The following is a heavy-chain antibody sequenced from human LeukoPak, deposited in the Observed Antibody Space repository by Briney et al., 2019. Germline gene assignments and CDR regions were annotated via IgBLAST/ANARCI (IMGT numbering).Heavy chain of an antibody. J-gene: IGHJ4*02. Sequence: PGGSLRLSCAASGFTFDDYGMSWVRQAPGKGLEWVSGINWNGGSTGYADSVKGRFTISRDNAKNSLYLQMNSLRAEDTALYYCARSLYSSSWYGSDYWGQGTLVTVSS. CDR3: ARSLYSSSWYGSDY. V-gene: IGHV3-20*04. D-gene: IGHD6-13*01. CDR2: INWNGGST. CDR1: GFTFDDYG.